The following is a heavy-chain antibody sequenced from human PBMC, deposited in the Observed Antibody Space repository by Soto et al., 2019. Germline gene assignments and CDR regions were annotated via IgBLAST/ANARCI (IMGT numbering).Heavy chain of an antibody. J-gene: IGHJ3*02. CDR2: IYYSGST. Sequence: SETLSLTCTVSGGSISSGGYYWSWIRQHPGKGLEWIGYIYYSGSTYYNPSLKSRVTISVDTSKNQFSLKLSSVTAADTAVYYCARAEVVAFDIWGQGTMVTVSS. V-gene: IGHV4-31*03. CDR1: GGSISSGGYY. CDR3: ARAEVVAFDI.